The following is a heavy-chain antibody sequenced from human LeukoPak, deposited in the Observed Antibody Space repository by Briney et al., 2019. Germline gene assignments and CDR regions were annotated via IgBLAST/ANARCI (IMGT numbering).Heavy chain of an antibody. Sequence: GGSLRLSCAASGFTFSSYWMHWVRQVPGKGLVWLSRINGDGTTTYYADSVKGRFTVSRDNSKNTLFLQMNSLRAEDTAVYYCAKDGGLWVSAHWGDSWGRGTLVTVSS. CDR3: AKDGGLWVSAHWGDS. CDR2: INGDGTTT. J-gene: IGHJ4*02. D-gene: IGHD7-27*01. V-gene: IGHV3-74*01. CDR1: GFTFSSYW.